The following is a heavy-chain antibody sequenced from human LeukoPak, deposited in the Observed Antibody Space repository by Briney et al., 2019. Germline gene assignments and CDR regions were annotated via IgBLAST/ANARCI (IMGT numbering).Heavy chain of an antibody. J-gene: IGHJ4*02. D-gene: IGHD1-20*01. V-gene: IGHV4-61*02. CDR3: ARDTSTNNWNYVDY. CDR1: GGSISSGSYY. Sequence: SQTLSLTCTVSGGSISSGSYYWSWIRQPAGKGLEWIGRIYTSGSTNYNPSLKSRVTISVDTSKNQFSLKLSSVTAADTAVYYCARDTSTNNWNYVDYWGQGTLVTVSS. CDR2: IYTSGST.